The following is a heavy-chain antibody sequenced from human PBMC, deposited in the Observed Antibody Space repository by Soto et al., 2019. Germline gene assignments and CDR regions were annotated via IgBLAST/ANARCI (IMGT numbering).Heavy chain of an antibody. J-gene: IGHJ6*02. V-gene: IGHV1-69*01. CDR3: AWARGVVDNYYYYGMDV. Sequence: HVQLVQSGSEMKKPGSSVRVSCKASGDSFRCYSLSWVRQAPGQGLEWIGGFIPIFGTPKYAQKFQGRLTISADESTSTVSMDLSSLRSEDTAVYYCAWARGVVDNYYYYGMDVWGQGTTVTVSS. CDR1: GDSFRCYS. D-gene: IGHD3-22*01. CDR2: FIPIFGTP.